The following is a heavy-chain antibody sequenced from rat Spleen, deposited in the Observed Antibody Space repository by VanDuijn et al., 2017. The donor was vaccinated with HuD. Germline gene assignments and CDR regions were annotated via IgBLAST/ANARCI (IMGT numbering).Heavy chain of an antibody. CDR3: TTGGMSIDC. CDR2: SNFDGGNT. Sequence: EVQLVESGGGLVQTGRSMKLSCAASGFTFSNYGMVWVRQAPKKGLGWFAHSNFDGGNTYYQYSVKGRFTISRDNTKSTLYLQMDSLRSEDTATDYCTTGGMSIDCWGQGVMFTVSS. J-gene: IGHJ2*01. V-gene: IGHV5-25*01. CDR1: GFTFSNYG.